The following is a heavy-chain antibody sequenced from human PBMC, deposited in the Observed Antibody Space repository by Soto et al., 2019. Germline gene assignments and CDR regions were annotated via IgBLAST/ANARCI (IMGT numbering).Heavy chain of an antibody. Sequence: SQTLSHNCPIAGDSVSSSRPAWNSLSPSPSGGLEWLGRTYYRSKWCNDYAVSVKSRITINPDTSKNQFSLQLNSVTPEDTAVYYCARDRYYAMDVWGQGTTVTVSS. CDR3: ARDRYYAMDV. CDR1: GDSVSSSRPA. V-gene: IGHV6-1*01. J-gene: IGHJ6*02. CDR2: TYYRSKWCN.